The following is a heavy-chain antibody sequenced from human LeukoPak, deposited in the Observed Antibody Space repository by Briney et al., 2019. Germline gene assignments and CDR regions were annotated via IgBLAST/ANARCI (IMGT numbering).Heavy chain of an antibody. CDR1: GFTFSSYA. CDR2: ISSSSSYI. J-gene: IGHJ3*02. CDR3: AREYCSGGSCYSDAFDI. V-gene: IGHV3-21*01. Sequence: GGSLRLSCAASGFTFSSYAMSWVRQAPGKGLEWVSSISSSSSYIYYADSVKGRFTISRDNAKNSLYLQMNSLRAEDTAVYYCAREYCSGGSCYSDAFDIWGQGTMVTVS. D-gene: IGHD2-15*01.